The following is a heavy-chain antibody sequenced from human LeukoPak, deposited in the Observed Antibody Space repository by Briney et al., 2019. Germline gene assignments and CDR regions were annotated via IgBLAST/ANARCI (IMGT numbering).Heavy chain of an antibody. V-gene: IGHV4-61*02. Sequence: PSQTLSLTCTVSGGSISSGSYYWSWIRQPAGKGLEWIGRIYTSGSTNYNPSLKSRVTISVDTSKNQFSLKLSSVTAADTAVYYCARGRNYYGSENWFDPWGQGTLVTVSS. CDR2: IYTSGST. D-gene: IGHD3-10*01. CDR3: ARGRNYYGSENWFDP. CDR1: GGSISSGSYY. J-gene: IGHJ5*02.